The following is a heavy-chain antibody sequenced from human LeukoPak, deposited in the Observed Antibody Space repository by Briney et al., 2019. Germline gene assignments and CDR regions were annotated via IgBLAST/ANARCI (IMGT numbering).Heavy chain of an antibody. D-gene: IGHD4-23*01. CDR1: GFSFSRYG. CDR3: AREYGGNIDY. V-gene: IGHV3-33*01. Sequence: GGSLRLSCAASGFSFSRYGMRWVRQAPGKGLGWVAVIWYDGSKKYYSDSVKGRFTISRDNSNNTLYLQMNSLRAEDTAVYYCAREYGGNIDYWGQGTLVTVSS. J-gene: IGHJ4*02. CDR2: IWYDGSKK.